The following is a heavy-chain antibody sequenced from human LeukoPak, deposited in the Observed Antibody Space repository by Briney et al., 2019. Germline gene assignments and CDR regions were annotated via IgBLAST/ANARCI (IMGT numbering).Heavy chain of an antibody. D-gene: IGHD1-1*01. Sequence: HSGGSLRLSCAASGFTLSSYGMSWVRQAPGKGLEWVSVITGSGGTTIYADSVKGRFTISRDNSKNTLYLQMSSLRAEDTAVYYCARDIGSGTTGTTGVLVNWGQGTLVTVSS. CDR1: GFTLSSYG. V-gene: IGHV3-23*01. CDR3: ARDIGSGTTGTTGVLVN. J-gene: IGHJ4*02. CDR2: ITGSGGTT.